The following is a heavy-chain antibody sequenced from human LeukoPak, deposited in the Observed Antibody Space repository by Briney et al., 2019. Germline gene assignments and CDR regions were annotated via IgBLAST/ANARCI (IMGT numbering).Heavy chain of an antibody. J-gene: IGHJ3*01. CDR2: ISSSGSTI. D-gene: IGHD3-22*01. V-gene: IGHV3-11*04. CDR3: ARESPYYYDSSGPAL. CDR1: GFTFSDYY. Sequence: GGSLRLSCAASGFTFSDYYMSWIRQAPGKGLEWVSYISSSGSTIYYADSVKGRFTISRDNAKNSLYLQMNSLRAEDTAVYYCARESPYYYDSSGPALRGQGTMVTVSS.